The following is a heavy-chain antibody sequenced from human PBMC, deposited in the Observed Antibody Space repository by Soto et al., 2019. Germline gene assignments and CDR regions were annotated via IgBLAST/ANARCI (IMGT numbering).Heavy chain of an antibody. CDR2: INAGNGNT. J-gene: IGHJ4*02. D-gene: IGHD4-17*01. V-gene: IGHV1-3*01. CDR1: GYTFTSYA. CDR3: ARDLGYGDYFDY. Sequence: RASVKVSCKAYGYTFTSYAMHWVRQAPGQRLEWMGWINAGNGNTKYSQKFQGRVTITRDTSASTAYMELSSLRSEDTAVYYCARDLGYGDYFDYWGQGTLVTVSS.